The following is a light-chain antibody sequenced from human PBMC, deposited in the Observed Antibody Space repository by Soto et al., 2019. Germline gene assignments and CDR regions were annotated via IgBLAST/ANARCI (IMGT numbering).Light chain of an antibody. V-gene: IGLV2-14*01. Sequence: QSVLTQPASVSGSPGQSITISCTGTTSDVGRYNYVSWHQQHPGKAPKLLIFDVSNRPSGVSDRFSGSKSGNTASLTISGLRAEDEADYSSTSYTPGPPWVFGGGPSSPS. CDR1: TSDVGRYNY. CDR2: DVS. CDR3: TSYTPGPPWV. J-gene: IGLJ3*02.